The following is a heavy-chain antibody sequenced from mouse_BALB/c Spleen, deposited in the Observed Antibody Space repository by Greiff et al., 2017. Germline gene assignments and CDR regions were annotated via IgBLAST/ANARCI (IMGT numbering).Heavy chain of an antibody. J-gene: IGHJ4*01. D-gene: IGHD1-1*01. V-gene: IGHV5-6-4*01. CDR1: GFTFSSYT. CDR2: ISSGGSYT. Sequence: EVKLVESGGGLVKPGGSLKLSCAASGFTFSSYTMSWVRQTPEKRLEWVATISSGGSYTYYPDSVKGRFTISRDNAKNTLYLQMSSLKSEDTAMYYCTRERGYYGDAMDYWGQGTSVTVSS. CDR3: TRERGYYGDAMDY.